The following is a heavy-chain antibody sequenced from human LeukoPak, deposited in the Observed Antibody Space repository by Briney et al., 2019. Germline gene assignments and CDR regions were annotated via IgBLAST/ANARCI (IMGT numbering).Heavy chain of an antibody. CDR3: ARQFVGYSFFDY. CDR1: GGSISSSSYY. V-gene: IGHV4-39*01. CDR2: IYYSGST. Sequence: SETLSLTCTVSGGSISSSSYYWGWIRQPPGKGLEWIGSIYYSGSTYYNPSLRSRVTISVDTSKNQFSLKLSSVTAADTAVYYCARQFVGYSFFDYWGQGTLVTVSS. J-gene: IGHJ4*02. D-gene: IGHD5-18*01.